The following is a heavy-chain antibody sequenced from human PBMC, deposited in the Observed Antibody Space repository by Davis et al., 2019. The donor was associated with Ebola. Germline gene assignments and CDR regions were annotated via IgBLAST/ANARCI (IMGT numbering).Heavy chain of an antibody. Sequence: SVKVSCKASGGTFDSYGISWVRQAPGQGLEWMGGIIPTFNTTDYAQKFQGRVTITADESTSTAYMELSSLRTEDTAVYYCARSTSVVVIATAFDYWGQGTLVTVSS. CDR1: GGTFDSYG. J-gene: IGHJ4*02. V-gene: IGHV1-69*13. CDR2: IIPTFNTT. CDR3: ARSTSVVVIATAFDY. D-gene: IGHD2-21*01.